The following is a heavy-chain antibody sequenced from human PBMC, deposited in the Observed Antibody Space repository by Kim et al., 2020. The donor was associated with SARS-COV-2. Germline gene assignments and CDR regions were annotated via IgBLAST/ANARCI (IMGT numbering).Heavy chain of an antibody. D-gene: IGHD1-26*01. CDR1: GGTFSSYA. Sequence: SVKVSCKASGGTFSSYAISWVRQAPGQGLEWMGGIIPIFGTANYAQKFQGRVTITADESTSTAYMELSSLRSEDTAVYYCARWAPTTGVYYYYGMDVWGQGTTVTVSS. CDR3: ARWAPTTGVYYYYGMDV. J-gene: IGHJ6*02. V-gene: IGHV1-69*13. CDR2: IIPIFGTA.